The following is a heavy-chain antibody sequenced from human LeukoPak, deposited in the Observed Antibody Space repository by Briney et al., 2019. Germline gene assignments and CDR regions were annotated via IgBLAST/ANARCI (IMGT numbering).Heavy chain of an antibody. CDR1: GGSFSGYY. Sequence: WETLSLTCAVYGGSFSGYYWSWIRQPPGKGLEWIGEINHSGRTNYNPPLKSRVNISVDTSKNQFSLKLSSVTAADTAVYYCARDESAGSYYNPYYYYGMDVWGQGTTVTVSS. V-gene: IGHV4-34*01. J-gene: IGHJ6*02. CDR2: INHSGRT. CDR3: ARDESAGSYYNPYYYYGMDV. D-gene: IGHD3-10*01.